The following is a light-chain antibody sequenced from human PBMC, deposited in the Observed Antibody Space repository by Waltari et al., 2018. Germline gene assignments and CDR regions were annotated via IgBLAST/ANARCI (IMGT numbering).Light chain of an antibody. V-gene: IGKV3-11*01. Sequence: EIVLTQSPATLSLSPGERATLSCRASQSISSYLAWYQQKPGQAPRLLIYDASNRATGIPARFSGGGSGTDFTLTISSLEPEDFAVYYCQHYGSSPYTFGQGTKLEIK. CDR2: DAS. CDR1: QSISSY. CDR3: QHYGSSPYT. J-gene: IGKJ2*01.